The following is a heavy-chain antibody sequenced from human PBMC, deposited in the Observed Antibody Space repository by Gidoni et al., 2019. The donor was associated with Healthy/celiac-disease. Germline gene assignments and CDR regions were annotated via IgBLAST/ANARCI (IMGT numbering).Heavy chain of an antibody. D-gene: IGHD2-15*01. Sequence: QLQLQESGPGLVKPSETLSLIGTASGGSISSSGYYWVWIRQPPGKGLEWIGGIYYSGSTSYNPSLKSRITISVDTSKNQFSLKLSSVTAADTAVYYCARGLVVVAANDAFDIWGQGTMVTVSS. J-gene: IGHJ3*02. CDR2: IYYSGST. V-gene: IGHV4-39*01. CDR3: ARGLVVVAANDAFDI. CDR1: GGSISSSGYY.